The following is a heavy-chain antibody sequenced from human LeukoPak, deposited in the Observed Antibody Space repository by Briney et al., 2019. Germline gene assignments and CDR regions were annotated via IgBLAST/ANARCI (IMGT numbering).Heavy chain of an antibody. CDR1: GFTFSSFG. D-gene: IGHD4-17*01. J-gene: IGHJ1*01. CDR3: AKSHPPTVTTEEGEYLQY. CDR2: ISFDGSNQ. Sequence: GRSLRLSCAASGFTFSSFGMHWVRQAPGQGLEWVAVISFDGSNQYYADSVKGRFTIYRDNFKNTVYLQMNSLRAEETAVYYCAKSHPPTVTTEEGEYLQYWGQGTLVTVSS. V-gene: IGHV3-30*18.